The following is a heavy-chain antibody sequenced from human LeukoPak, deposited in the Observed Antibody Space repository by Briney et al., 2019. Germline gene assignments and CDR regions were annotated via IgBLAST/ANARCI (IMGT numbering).Heavy chain of an antibody. CDR1: GFTFSSYA. CDR2: ISGSGGST. V-gene: IGHV3-23*01. D-gene: IGHD6-19*01. J-gene: IGHJ4*02. CDR3: AKELAVAGTGGVRSLDY. Sequence: PGGSLRLSCAASGFTFSSYAMSWVRQAPGKGLEWVSAISGSGGSTYYADSVKGRFTISRDNSKNTLYLQMNSLRAEDTAVYYCAKELAVAGTGGVRSLDYWGQGTLVTVSS.